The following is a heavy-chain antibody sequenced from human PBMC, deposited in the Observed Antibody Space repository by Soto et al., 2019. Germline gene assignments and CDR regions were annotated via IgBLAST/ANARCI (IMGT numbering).Heavy chain of an antibody. CDR1: GYTFTSYG. V-gene: IGHV1-18*01. CDR2: ISAYNGNT. CDR3: ARTRDIVVVPAAMDWFDP. D-gene: IGHD2-2*01. J-gene: IGHJ5*02. Sequence: GASVKVSCKASGYTFTSYGISWVRQAPGQGLEWMGWISAYNGNTNYAQKVQGRVTITRDTSASTAYMELSSLRSEDTAVYYCARTRDIVVVPAAMDWFDPWGQGTLVTVSS.